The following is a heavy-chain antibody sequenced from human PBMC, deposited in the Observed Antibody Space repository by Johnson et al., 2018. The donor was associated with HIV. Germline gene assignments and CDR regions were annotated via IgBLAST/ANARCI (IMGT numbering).Heavy chain of an antibody. CDR3: ARLMAARTLDDAFDL. D-gene: IGHD6-13*01. J-gene: IGHJ3*01. CDR1: GFFFDDYG. V-gene: IGHV3-20*04. CDR2: INWNGGSP. Sequence: VQLVESGGGLERPGGSLRLSCAASGFFFDDYGMTCVRQPPGRGLEWVSGINWNGGSPGYTDSVKGRFTISRDNAKNSLYLQMNSLRVEDTALYYCARLMAARTLDDAFDLWGQGTMVTVSS.